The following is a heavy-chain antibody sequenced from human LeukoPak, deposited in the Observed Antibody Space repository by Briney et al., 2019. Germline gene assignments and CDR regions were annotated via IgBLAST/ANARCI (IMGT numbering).Heavy chain of an antibody. CDR3: ARLGGSTVADY. J-gene: IGHJ4*02. Sequence: GESLKISCKGSGYSFTNYWIGWVRQLPGKGLEWMGIIYPGDSDTRYGPSFQGQVAISADKSISTAYLQWSSLKASDTAMYYCARLGGSTVADYWGQGTLVTVSS. D-gene: IGHD6-25*01. CDR1: GYSFTNYW. V-gene: IGHV5-51*01. CDR2: IYPGDSDT.